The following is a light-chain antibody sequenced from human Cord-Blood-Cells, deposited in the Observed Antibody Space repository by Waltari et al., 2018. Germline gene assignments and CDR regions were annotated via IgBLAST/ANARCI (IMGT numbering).Light chain of an antibody. V-gene: IGKV3-20*01. Sequence: EIALTQSPGTLSLSPGDRATLSCRASQSVSSSYLAWYQQKPGQAPRLLIYGASSRATGIPDRFSGSGSGTDFTLTISRLEPEDFAVYYCQQYGSSRFTFGPGTKVDIK. CDR3: QQYGSSRFT. J-gene: IGKJ3*01. CDR2: GAS. CDR1: QSVSSSY.